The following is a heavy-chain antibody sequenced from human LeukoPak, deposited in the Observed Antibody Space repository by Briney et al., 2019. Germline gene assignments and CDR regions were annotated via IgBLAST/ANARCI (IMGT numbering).Heavy chain of an antibody. CDR3: ARDDYDSSTPYYFDY. J-gene: IGHJ4*02. Sequence: PGRSLRLSCVASGFTFSNYAMHWVRQAPGKGLEWVAVISYGGSNKNYADSVKGRFTISRDNAKNSLYLQMNSLRAEDTAVYYCARDDYDSSTPYYFDYWGQGTLVTVSS. CDR2: ISYGGSNK. CDR1: GFTFSNYA. D-gene: IGHD3-22*01. V-gene: IGHV3-30*04.